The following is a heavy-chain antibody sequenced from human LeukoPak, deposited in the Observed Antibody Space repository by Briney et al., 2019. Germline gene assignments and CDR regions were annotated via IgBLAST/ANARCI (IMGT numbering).Heavy chain of an antibody. CDR3: AKDIDNGDYVVY. Sequence: GGSLRLSRAASGFTFSSYEMNWVRQAPGKGLEWISYISSSGRTTHYADSVKGRFTISRDNVRNSLYLQMNSLRAEDTAVYYCAKDIDNGDYVVYWGQGTLVTVSS. V-gene: IGHV3-48*03. J-gene: IGHJ4*02. CDR1: GFTFSSYE. CDR2: ISSSGRTT. D-gene: IGHD4-17*01.